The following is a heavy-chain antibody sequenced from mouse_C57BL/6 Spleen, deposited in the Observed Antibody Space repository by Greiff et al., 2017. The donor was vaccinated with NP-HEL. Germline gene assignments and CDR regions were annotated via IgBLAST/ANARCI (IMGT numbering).Heavy chain of an antibody. CDR3: ARSPYGRMDY. J-gene: IGHJ4*01. CDR2: INPNNGGT. CDR1: GYTFTDYY. Sequence: VQLQQSGPELVKPGASVKISCKASGYTFTDYYMNWVKQSHGKSLEWIGDINPNNGGTSYNQKFKGKATLTVDKSSSTAYMELRSLTSEDSAVYYCARSPYGRMDYWGQGTSVTVSS. D-gene: IGHD1-1*02. V-gene: IGHV1-26*01.